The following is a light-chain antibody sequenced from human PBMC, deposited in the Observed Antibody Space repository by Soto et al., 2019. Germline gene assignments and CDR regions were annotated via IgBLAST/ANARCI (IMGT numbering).Light chain of an antibody. CDR2: KAS. Sequence: DIQMTQSPSTLSASVGDRVTITCRASQNIDSWLAWYHQKPGKAPKLLIYKASKLQTGVPSRFSGSVSGTELTLTISSLQPDDFATYYCQQYVSFPLTFGGGTKVEIK. V-gene: IGKV1-5*03. J-gene: IGKJ4*01. CDR3: QQYVSFPLT. CDR1: QNIDSW.